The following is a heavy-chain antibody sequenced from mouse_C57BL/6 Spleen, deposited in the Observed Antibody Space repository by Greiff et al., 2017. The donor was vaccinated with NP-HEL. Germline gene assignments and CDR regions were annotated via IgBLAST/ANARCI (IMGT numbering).Heavy chain of an antibody. V-gene: IGHV1-52*01. D-gene: IGHD1-1*01. CDR1: GYTFTSYW. CDR3: ARVICYYGSRCAMDY. J-gene: IGHJ4*01. Sequence: QVQLQQPGAELVRPGSSVKLSCKASGYTFTSYWMHWVKQRPIQGLEWIGNIDPSDSETHYNQKFKDKATLTVDKSSSTAYMQLISLTSEDSAVYYCARVICYYGSRCAMDYWGQGTSVTVSS. CDR2: IDPSDSET.